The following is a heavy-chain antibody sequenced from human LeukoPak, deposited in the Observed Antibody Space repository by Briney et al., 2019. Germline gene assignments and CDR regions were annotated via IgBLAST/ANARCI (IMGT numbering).Heavy chain of an antibody. Sequence: ASVKVSCKASGYTFTGYYMHWVRQAPGQGLEWMGWINPNSGGTNYAQKFQGRVTMTRDTSISTAYMELSRLRSDDTAVYYRARGAGATLYYYYYYMDVWGKGTTVTVSS. CDR2: INPNSGGT. J-gene: IGHJ6*03. CDR3: ARGAGATLYYYYYYMDV. D-gene: IGHD1-26*01. V-gene: IGHV1-2*02. CDR1: GYTFTGYY.